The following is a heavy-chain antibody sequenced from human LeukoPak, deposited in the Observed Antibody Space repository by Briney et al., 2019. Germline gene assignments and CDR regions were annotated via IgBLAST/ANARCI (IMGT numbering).Heavy chain of an antibody. CDR3: ASSTYYYDSSVLDAFDI. CDR1: GGSISSGDYY. V-gene: IGHV4-30-4*01. J-gene: IGHJ3*02. CDR2: IYYSGST. D-gene: IGHD3-22*01. Sequence: PSETLSLTCTVPGGSISSGDYYWSWIRQPPGKGLEWIGYIYYSGSTYYNPSLKSRVTISVDTSKNQFSLKLSSVTAADTAVYYCASSTYYYDSSVLDAFDIWGQGTMVTVSS.